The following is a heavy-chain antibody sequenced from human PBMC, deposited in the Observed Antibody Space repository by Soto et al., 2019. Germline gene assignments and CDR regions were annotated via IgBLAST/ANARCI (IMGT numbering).Heavy chain of an antibody. CDR1: GYTFANYA. V-gene: IGHV1-3*01. J-gene: IGHJ4*02. Sequence: ASVKVSCKASGYTFANYAIHWVRQAPGQRLECMGWINPGNGNTKYSQTFQGRVTITRDTSANTTYMELSSMRSEDTAAYYCARVESGSSWGYFFGYWGQGTLVTVSS. CDR2: INPGNGNT. CDR3: ARVESGSSWGYFFGY. D-gene: IGHD6-13*01.